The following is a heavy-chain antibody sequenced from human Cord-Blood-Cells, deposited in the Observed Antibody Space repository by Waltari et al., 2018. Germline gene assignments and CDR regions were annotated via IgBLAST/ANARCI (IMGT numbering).Heavy chain of an antibody. V-gene: IGHV1-8*01. CDR1: GYTFPSYD. CDR2: MNPNSGNT. Sequence: QVQLVQSGAEVKKPGASVKVSFQASGYTFPSYDINWVRQATGQGLEWMGWMNPNSGNTGYAQKFQGRVTMTRNTSISTAYMELSSLRSEDTAVYYCARGPASSSWFDYWGQGTLVTVSS. CDR3: ARGPASSSWFDY. D-gene: IGHD6-13*01. J-gene: IGHJ4*02.